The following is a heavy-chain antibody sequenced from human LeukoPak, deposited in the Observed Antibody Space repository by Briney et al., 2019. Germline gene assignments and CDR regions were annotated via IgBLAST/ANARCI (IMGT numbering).Heavy chain of an antibody. CDR2: IIPIFGTA. CDR3: ASVIGPQGVYYFDY. J-gene: IGHJ4*02. CDR1: GGTFSSYA. D-gene: IGHD3/OR15-3a*01. Sequence: ASVKVSCKASGGTFSSYAINWVRQAPGQGLEWMRGIIPIFGTANYAQKFQGRVTITADESTSTAYMELSSLRSEDTAVYYCASVIGPQGVYYFDYWGQGTLVTVSS. V-gene: IGHV1-69*01.